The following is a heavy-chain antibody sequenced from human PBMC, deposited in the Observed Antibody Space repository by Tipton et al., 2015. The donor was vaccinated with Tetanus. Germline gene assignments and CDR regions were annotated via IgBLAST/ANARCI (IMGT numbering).Heavy chain of an antibody. CDR1: GGSISSGGYS. D-gene: IGHD6-6*01. CDR2: VYYSGDT. Sequence: TLSLTCAVSGGSISSGGYSWSWIRQPPGKGLEWIGYVYYSGDTYYNPSFKSRVTISVDTSKNQFSLDLYSVTAADTAVYYCARDQGGGRVVRLNWFDPWGQGTLVTVSS. V-gene: IGHV4-31*11. CDR3: ARDQGGGRVVRLNWFDP. J-gene: IGHJ5*02.